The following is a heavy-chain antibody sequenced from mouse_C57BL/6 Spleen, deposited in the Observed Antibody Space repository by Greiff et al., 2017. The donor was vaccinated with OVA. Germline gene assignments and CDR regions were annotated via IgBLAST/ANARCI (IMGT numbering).Heavy chain of an antibody. CDR1: GYTFTSYW. CDR3: ARPYSSDWYFDV. CDR2: IHPNSGST. J-gene: IGHJ1*03. Sequence: QVQLQQPGAELVKPGASVKLSCKASGYTFTSYWLHWVKQRPGQGLEWIGMIHPNSGSTNYNEKFKSKATLTVDKSSSTAYMQLSSLTSEDSAVYYCARPYSSDWYFDVWGTGTTGTVSS. D-gene: IGHD2-5*01. V-gene: IGHV1-64*01.